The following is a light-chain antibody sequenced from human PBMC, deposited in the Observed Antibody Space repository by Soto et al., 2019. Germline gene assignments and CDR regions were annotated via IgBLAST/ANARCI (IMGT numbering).Light chain of an antibody. CDR1: QGIIHD. Sequence: AIEMTQSPSSLSVSVGDRVTITCRASQGIIHDLGWYQQKPGKAPELLIYAASILQSGVPSRFSGSGSGTDFTLTITSLQPEDFAIYYCLQHYTYPRTFGGGTKVDIK. CDR2: AAS. V-gene: IGKV1-6*01. CDR3: LQHYTYPRT. J-gene: IGKJ4*01.